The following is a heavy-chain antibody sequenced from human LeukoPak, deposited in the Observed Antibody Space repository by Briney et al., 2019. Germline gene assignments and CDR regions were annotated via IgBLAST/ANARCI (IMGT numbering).Heavy chain of an antibody. CDR3: ARNLVGKTDFDY. J-gene: IGHJ4*02. D-gene: IGHD6-19*01. CDR1: GYTFTSYA. Sequence: ASVKVSCKASGYTFTSYAMHWVRQAPGQRLEWMGWINAGNGETKYSQKFQGRVTITWDTSASTVHMELIILRSEDTAVYYCARNLVGKTDFDYWGQGTLVTVSS. CDR2: INAGNGET. V-gene: IGHV1-3*01.